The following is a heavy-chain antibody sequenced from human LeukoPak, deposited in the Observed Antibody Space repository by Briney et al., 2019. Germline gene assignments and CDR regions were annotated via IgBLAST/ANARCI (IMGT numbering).Heavy chain of an antibody. J-gene: IGHJ3*02. CDR3: ARPYYDSSGYYYGAFDI. CDR1: GGSISSSSYY. D-gene: IGHD3-22*01. V-gene: IGHV4-39*07. CDR2: IYYSGST. Sequence: KTSETLSLTCTVSGGSISSSSYYWGWIRQPPGKGLEWIGSIYYSGSTYYNPSLKSRVTISVDTSKNQFSLKLSSVTAADTAVYYCARPYYDSSGYYYGAFDIWGQGTMVTVSS.